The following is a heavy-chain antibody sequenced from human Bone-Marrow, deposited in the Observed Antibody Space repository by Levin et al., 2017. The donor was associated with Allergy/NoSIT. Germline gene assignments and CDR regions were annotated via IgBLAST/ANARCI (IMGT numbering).Heavy chain of an antibody. V-gene: IGHV4-39*01. Sequence: PSETLSLTCTVSGGSISSSRHFWGWICQPPGKGLEWIGNIYYTGSTYFNPSLKSRFTISVDTSKNQFSLKLSSVTAADTAVYYCARKAALDAFDIWDQGTMVTVSS. CDR1: GGSISSSRHF. D-gene: IGHD2-15*01. CDR3: ARKAALDAFDI. CDR2: IYYTGST. J-gene: IGHJ3*02.